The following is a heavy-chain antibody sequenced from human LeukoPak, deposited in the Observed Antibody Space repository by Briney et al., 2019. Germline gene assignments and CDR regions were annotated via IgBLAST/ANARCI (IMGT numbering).Heavy chain of an antibody. CDR2: ISSSGSTK. CDR3: ARRYCSSTSCTLDY. J-gene: IGHJ4*02. V-gene: IGHV3-48*03. Sequence: GGSLRLSCAASGFTLSSYEMNWVRQAPGKGLEWVSYISSSGSTKYYADSVKGRFTISRDNAENSLYLQMNSLRAEDTAVYYCARRYCSSTSCTLDYWGQGTLATVSS. CDR1: GFTLSSYE. D-gene: IGHD2-2*01.